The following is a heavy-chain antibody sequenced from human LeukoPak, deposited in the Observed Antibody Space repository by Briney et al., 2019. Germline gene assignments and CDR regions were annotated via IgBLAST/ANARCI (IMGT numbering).Heavy chain of an antibody. D-gene: IGHD1-26*01. V-gene: IGHV3-33*01. CDR3: ARETSGATWYYFDY. Sequence: GRSLRLSCAASGFTFSSYGMHWVRQAPGKGLEWVAVIWYDGSNKYYADSVKGRFTISRDSSKNTLYLQMNSLRAEDTAVYYCARETSGATWYYFDYWGQGTLVTVSS. CDR1: GFTFSSYG. J-gene: IGHJ4*02. CDR2: IWYDGSNK.